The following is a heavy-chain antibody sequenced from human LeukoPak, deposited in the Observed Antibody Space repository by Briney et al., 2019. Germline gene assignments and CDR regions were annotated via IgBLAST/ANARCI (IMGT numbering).Heavy chain of an antibody. Sequence: SVKVSCKASGGTFSSYAISWVRQAPGRGLEWMGGIIPMFETAKYAQKFQGRVTITADESTSTAYMELRSLRFEDTAVYYCARDSSEFRSLIPHWGQGTLVTVSS. D-gene: IGHD2-21*01. J-gene: IGHJ1*01. CDR3: ARDSSEFRSLIPH. CDR2: IIPMFETA. V-gene: IGHV1-69*13. CDR1: GGTFSSYA.